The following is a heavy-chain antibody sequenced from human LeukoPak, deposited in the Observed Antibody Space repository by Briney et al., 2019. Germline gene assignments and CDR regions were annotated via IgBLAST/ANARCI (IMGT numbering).Heavy chain of an antibody. CDR2: INGDGSWT. D-gene: IGHD2-2*01. CDR1: GNYW. J-gene: IGHJ4*02. V-gene: IGHV3-74*01. Sequence: GGSLRLSCAASGNYWMHWVRQAPGKGLVWVSHINGDGSWTTYADSVKGRFTISKDNAKNTVYLQMNNLRAEDTAVYYCVSFYETYWGRGTLITVSS. CDR3: VSFYETY.